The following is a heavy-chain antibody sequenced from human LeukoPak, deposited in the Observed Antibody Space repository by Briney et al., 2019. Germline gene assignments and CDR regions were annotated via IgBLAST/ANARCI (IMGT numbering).Heavy chain of an antibody. CDR2: IYYSGST. D-gene: IGHD6-13*01. CDR3: ARSLHIAAAGTYHFDY. Sequence: PSETLSLTCTVSGGSISSSSYYWGWIRQPPGKGLEWIGSIYYSGSTYYNPSLKSRVTISVDTSKNQFSLKLSSETAADTAVYYCARSLHIAAAGTYHFDYWGQGTLVTVSS. V-gene: IGHV4-39*01. CDR1: GGSISSSSYY. J-gene: IGHJ4*02.